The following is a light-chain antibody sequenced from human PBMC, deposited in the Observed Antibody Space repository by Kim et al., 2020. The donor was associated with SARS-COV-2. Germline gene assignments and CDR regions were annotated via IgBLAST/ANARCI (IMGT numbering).Light chain of an antibody. CDR3: SAWDSSLNVWV. CDR2: RNN. J-gene: IGLJ3*02. CDR1: NNNVGNQG. Sequence: QAGLTQPPSVSKGLGQTATLTCTGNNNNVGNQGAAWLQQHQGHPPKLLSYRNNNRPSGISERFSASRSGDTASLTITGLQPEDETDYYCSAWDSSLNVWVFGGGNQLTVL. V-gene: IGLV10-54*04.